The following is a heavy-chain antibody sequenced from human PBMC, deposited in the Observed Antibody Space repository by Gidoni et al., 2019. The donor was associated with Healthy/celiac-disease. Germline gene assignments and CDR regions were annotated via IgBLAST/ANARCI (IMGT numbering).Heavy chain of an antibody. Sequence: EVQLVESGGGLVQPGGSLRLSCAASGFPFSSYSMNWVRQAPGQGLEWVSYISSSSSNIYYADSVKGRFTISRDNAKNSLYLQMNSLRDEDTAVYYCARATYYYDSSGYRDAFDIWGQGTMVTVSS. CDR3: ARATYYYDSSGYRDAFDI. J-gene: IGHJ3*02. CDR1: GFPFSSYS. D-gene: IGHD3-22*01. CDR2: ISSSSSNI. V-gene: IGHV3-48*02.